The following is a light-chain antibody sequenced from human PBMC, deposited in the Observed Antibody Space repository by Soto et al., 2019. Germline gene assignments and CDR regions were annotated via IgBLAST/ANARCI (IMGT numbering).Light chain of an antibody. CDR3: METLQVPHT. Sequence: IVMTQSPLSLPVTPGEPASISCGSSQSLVYSNGYNYLDWYLQKPGQSPQLLIYLGSNRASGVPDRFSGSGSGTDFTLQISRVEAEDVGVYYCMETLQVPHTFGQGTKLEIK. CDR1: QSLVYSNGYNY. V-gene: IGKV2-28*01. J-gene: IGKJ2*01. CDR2: LGS.